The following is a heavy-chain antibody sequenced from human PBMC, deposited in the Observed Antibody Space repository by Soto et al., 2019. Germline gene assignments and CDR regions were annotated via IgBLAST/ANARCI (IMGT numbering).Heavy chain of an antibody. J-gene: IGHJ4*02. V-gene: IGHV1-46*01. CDR3: AREYGKYDSSGYYAY. CDR1: GYTFSSYY. Sequence: QVQLVQSGTEVKKPGASVKVSCKASGYTFSSYYLHWVRQAPGQGLEWMGILNPSGGSTNYAQKFQGRVTMTRDTSTSTVYMELSSLRAEDTAVYYCAREYGKYDSSGYYAYWGQGTLVTVSS. CDR2: LNPSGGST. D-gene: IGHD3-22*01.